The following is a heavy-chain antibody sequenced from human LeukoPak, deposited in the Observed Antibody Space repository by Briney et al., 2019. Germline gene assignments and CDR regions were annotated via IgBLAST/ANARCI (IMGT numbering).Heavy chain of an antibody. CDR3: AGDFYSSGCFDY. CDR2: ISAYNGNT. D-gene: IGHD6-19*01. J-gene: IGHJ4*02. V-gene: IGHV1-18*01. Sequence: GASMKVSCKASGYTFTSYGISWVRQAPGQGLEWMGWISAYNGNTNYAQKLQGRVTTTTDTSTSTAYMELRSLRSDDTAVYYCAGDFYSSGCFDYWGQGTLVTVSS. CDR1: GYTFTSYG.